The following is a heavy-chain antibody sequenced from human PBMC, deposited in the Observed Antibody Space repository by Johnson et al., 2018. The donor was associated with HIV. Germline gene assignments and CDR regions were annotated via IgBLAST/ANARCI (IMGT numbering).Heavy chain of an antibody. J-gene: IGHJ3*02. D-gene: IGHD2-15*01. CDR2: VWSDGNNR. V-gene: IGHV3-33*06. CDR1: GFTFSDYG. Sequence: QVQLVESGGGVVQPGRSLRLSCAASGFTFSDYGIHWVRQAPGKGLEWVAVVWSDGNNRYSADSVKGRFTISRDNPKNTLYLQMNSLRADDTAVYYCAKIARRCSGGSCYTTSDAFDIWGQGTMVTVSS. CDR3: AKIARRCSGGSCYTTSDAFDI.